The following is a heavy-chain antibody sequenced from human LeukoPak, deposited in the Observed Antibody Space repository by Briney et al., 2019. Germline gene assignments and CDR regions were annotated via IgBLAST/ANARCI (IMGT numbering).Heavy chain of an antibody. Sequence: ASVKVSCKASGYTFTSYYMHWVRQAPGQGLEWMGIINPSGGSTSYAQKFQGRVTITTDESTSTAYMELSSLRSEDTAVYYCARERRYCSGGSCYSGAFDIWGQGTMVTVSS. D-gene: IGHD2-15*01. J-gene: IGHJ3*02. CDR1: GYTFTSYY. V-gene: IGHV1-46*01. CDR3: ARERRYCSGGSCYSGAFDI. CDR2: INPSGGST.